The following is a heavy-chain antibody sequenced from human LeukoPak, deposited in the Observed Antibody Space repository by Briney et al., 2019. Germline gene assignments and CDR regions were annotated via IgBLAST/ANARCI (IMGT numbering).Heavy chain of an antibody. V-gene: IGHV3-23*01. CDR3: AKGDSGPLNYYGSGSIFDY. D-gene: IGHD3-10*01. Sequence: PGGSLRLSCAASGFTFSSYAMSWVRQAPGKGLEWVSAISGSGGSTYYADSVKGRFTISRDNSKNTLYLQMNSLRAEDTAVYYCAKGDSGPLNYYGSGSIFDYWGQGTLVTVSS. J-gene: IGHJ4*02. CDR1: GFTFSSYA. CDR2: ISGSGGST.